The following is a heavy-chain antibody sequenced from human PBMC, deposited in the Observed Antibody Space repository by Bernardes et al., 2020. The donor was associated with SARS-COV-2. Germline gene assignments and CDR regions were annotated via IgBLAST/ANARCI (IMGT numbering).Heavy chain of an antibody. D-gene: IGHD6-19*01. Sequence: VKVSCKSSGSTFTGSYMHWVRQAPGQGLEWMGWINPNTGATKYEQKFLDRVTMPRDTSIRTAYRKLSGLRSDSTAVYYCAKDPGVVAGAPFKRFDPWGQGALVTVSS. V-gene: IGHV1-2*02. CDR3: AKDPGVVAGAPFKRFDP. J-gene: IGHJ5*02. CDR2: INPNTGAT. CDR1: GSTFTGSY.